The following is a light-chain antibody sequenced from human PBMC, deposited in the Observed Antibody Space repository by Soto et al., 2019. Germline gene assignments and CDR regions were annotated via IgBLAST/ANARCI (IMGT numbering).Light chain of an antibody. V-gene: IGLV2-14*01. CDR2: EVS. Sequence: QSVLTQPASVSGSPGQSITISCTGTSSDVGAYNFVSWYQQHPGKAPKVMIYEVSNRPSGVSNRFSGSKSGNTASLTISGLQAEDEADYYCSSYTSSRTLVFGGGTKLTVL. CDR1: SSDVGAYNF. J-gene: IGLJ2*01. CDR3: SSYTSSRTLV.